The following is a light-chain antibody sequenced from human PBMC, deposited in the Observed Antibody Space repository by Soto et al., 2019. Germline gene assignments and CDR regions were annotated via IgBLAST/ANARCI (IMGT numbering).Light chain of an antibody. CDR3: LQYYSFPWT. Sequence: DIVMTQSPDSLAVSLGERATINCKSSQSITYSSNNKNYLAWYQQKPGQPPKLFIYWASIRESGVPDRFSGSGSGTEFTLTISSLQAEDVAVYYCLQYYSFPWTFGQGTKVEI. V-gene: IGKV4-1*01. J-gene: IGKJ1*01. CDR2: WAS. CDR1: QSITYSSNNKNY.